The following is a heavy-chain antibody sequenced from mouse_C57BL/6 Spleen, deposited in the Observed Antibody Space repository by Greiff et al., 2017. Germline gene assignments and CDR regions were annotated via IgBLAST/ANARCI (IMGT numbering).Heavy chain of an antibody. CDR2: ISYDGSN. V-gene: IGHV3-6*01. Sequence: EVQRVESGPGLVKPSQSLSLTCSVTGYSITSGYYWNWIRQFPGNKLEWMGYISYDGSNNYNPSLKNRISITRDTSKNQFFLKLNSVTTEDTATYYCAREGSAYYSNYYFDYWGQGTTLTVSS. D-gene: IGHD2-5*01. CDR3: AREGSAYYSNYYFDY. J-gene: IGHJ2*01. CDR1: GYSITSGYY.